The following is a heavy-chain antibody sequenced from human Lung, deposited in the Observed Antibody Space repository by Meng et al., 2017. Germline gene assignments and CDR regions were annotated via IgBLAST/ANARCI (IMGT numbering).Heavy chain of an antibody. Sequence: QVQLVQSAAEVKKPGASVRVSCTTSGYTFRTYGITWVRQAPGQGLEWMGWISVYNGYTNYAQKFQGRVLMTTDTSTTTAHMELRSLRSDDTAIYYCARDGTGLAARSASGYWGQGTLVTVSS. CDR2: ISVYNGYT. CDR3: ARDGTGLAARSASGY. D-gene: IGHD6-6*01. CDR1: GYTFRTYG. J-gene: IGHJ4*02. V-gene: IGHV1-18*01.